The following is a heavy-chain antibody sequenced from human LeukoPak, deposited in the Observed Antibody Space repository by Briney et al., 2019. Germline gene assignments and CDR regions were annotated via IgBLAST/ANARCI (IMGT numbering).Heavy chain of an antibody. CDR2: ISYSGST. Sequence: PWATLSLTWTVACGSISSSSADWGWLRQPAGKGLHWIGSISYSGSTSHNPSLKRRVTISVDPSNTQFSLKLNSVTAADTAVHYCARPAMSFYYYMDVWGKGTTVTVPS. CDR1: CGSISSSSAD. D-gene: IGHD2-2*01. J-gene: IGHJ6*03. CDR3: ARPAMSFYYYMDV. V-gene: IGHV4-39*01.